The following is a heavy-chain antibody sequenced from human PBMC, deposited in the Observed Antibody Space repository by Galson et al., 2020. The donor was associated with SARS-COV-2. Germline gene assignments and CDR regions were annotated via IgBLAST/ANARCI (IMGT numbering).Heavy chain of an antibody. V-gene: IGHV4-38-2*01. CDR1: GYSISTTNY. CDR2: IYPSGST. D-gene: IGHD3-22*01. CDR3: ARQGVNMIVLVTVPGWYFDL. Sequence: SETLSLTCAVSGYSISTTNYWGWVRQPPGKGLEWIGSIYPSGSTYYNPHLKSRVTISLDTSKNQFSLRLDSVTAADTALYYCARQGVNMIVLVTVPGWYFDLWGRGTLVTVSS. J-gene: IGHJ2*01.